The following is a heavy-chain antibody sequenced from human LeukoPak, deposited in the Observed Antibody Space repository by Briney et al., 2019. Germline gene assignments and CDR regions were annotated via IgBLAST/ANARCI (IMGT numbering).Heavy chain of an antibody. V-gene: IGHV3-7*01. CDR3: ARDNYFYYYMDV. CDR1: GFTFSTYW. CDR2: IKKDGSEK. J-gene: IGHJ6*03. Sequence: GGSLRLSCAASGFTFSTYWMSWVRRTPGKGLEWVANIKKDGSEKYYVDSVKGRFTISRDNAKNSLYLQMNSLRAEDTAVYYCARDNYFYYYMDVWGKGTTVTISS.